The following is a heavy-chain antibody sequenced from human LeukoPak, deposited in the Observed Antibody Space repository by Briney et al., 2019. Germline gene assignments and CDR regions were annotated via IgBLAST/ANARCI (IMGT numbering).Heavy chain of an antibody. CDR1: GGSIGSSNYY. CDR3: ARIIEMATIFAPFDP. Sequence: SETLSLTCTVSGGSIGSSNYYWGWIHQPPWKGLEWIGSIYYSGSTYYSPSLKSRVTISVDTSKNQFSLKLSSVTAADTAVYYCARIIEMATIFAPFDPWGQGTLVTVSS. J-gene: IGHJ5*02. CDR2: IYYSGST. V-gene: IGHV4-39*01. D-gene: IGHD5-24*01.